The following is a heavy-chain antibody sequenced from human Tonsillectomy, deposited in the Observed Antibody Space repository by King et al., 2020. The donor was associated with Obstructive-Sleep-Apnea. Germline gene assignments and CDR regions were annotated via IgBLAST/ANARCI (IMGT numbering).Heavy chain of an antibody. J-gene: IGHJ6*02. CDR3: AKVATYDILTGDYYYGMDV. Sequence: VQLVESGGGLVQPGGSLRLSWAASGFTFSSYAMSCVRQAPGKGLEWVSAISGSGVSTYYADSGEGRFTISRGNSKKTLYLQMNSLRAEETAVYYCAKVATYDILTGDYYYGMDVWGQGTTVTVSS. CDR2: ISGSGVST. D-gene: IGHD3-9*01. V-gene: IGHV3-23*04. CDR1: GFTFSSYA.